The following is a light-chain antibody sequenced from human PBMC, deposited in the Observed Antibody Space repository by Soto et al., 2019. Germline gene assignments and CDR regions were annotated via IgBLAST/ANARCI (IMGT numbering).Light chain of an antibody. Sequence: QAVVTQEPSLTVSPGGTVTLTCGSSTGSVTSGHYPFWFQQKPGQAPRTLIYDTSNTHSWTPARFSGSLLGGKAALTLSGAQSEDEAEYYCLLSYGGAYVVFGGGTKVTVL. CDR3: LLSYGGAYVV. CDR1: TGSVTSGHY. V-gene: IGLV7-46*01. CDR2: DTS. J-gene: IGLJ2*01.